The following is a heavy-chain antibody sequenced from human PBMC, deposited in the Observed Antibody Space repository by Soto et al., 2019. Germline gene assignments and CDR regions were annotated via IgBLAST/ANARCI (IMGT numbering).Heavy chain of an antibody. CDR1: GFTVSSNY. CDR2: ISGSGGST. D-gene: IGHD3-22*01. Sequence: EVQLVESGGGLIQPGGSLRLSCAASGFTVSSNYMSWVRQAPGKGLEWVSVISGSGGSTYYADSVKGRFTISRDNSKNTLYLQMNSLRAEDTAVYYCAKVGFASSGYFYWGQGTLVTVSS. V-gene: IGHV3-23*04. CDR3: AKVGFASSGYFY. J-gene: IGHJ4*02.